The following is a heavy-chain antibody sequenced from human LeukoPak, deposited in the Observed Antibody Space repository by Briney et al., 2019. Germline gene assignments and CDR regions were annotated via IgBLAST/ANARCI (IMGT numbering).Heavy chain of an antibody. D-gene: IGHD2-2*01. CDR3: AKDRHAPGRYCSSTSCFPFDS. J-gene: IGHJ5*01. CDR2: ISCSGGST. V-gene: IGHV3-23*01. Sequence: GGSLRLSCVVSGFTFSSYAMSWVRQAPGKGLEWVSGISCSGGSTYYADSVKGRFTISRDNTKNTLYLQMNSLRAEDTAVYYCAKDRHAPGRYCSSTSCFPFDSWGQGTLVTVSS. CDR1: GFTFSSYA.